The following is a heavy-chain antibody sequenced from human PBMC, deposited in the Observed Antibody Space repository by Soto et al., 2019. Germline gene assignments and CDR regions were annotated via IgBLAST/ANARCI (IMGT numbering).Heavy chain of an antibody. J-gene: IGHJ5*02. CDR2: INAGNGNT. Sequence: QVQLVQSGAEEKKPGASVKVSCKASGYTFTSHAMHWVRQAPGQRLEWMGWINAGNGNTKYSQKFQGRVTITTDTSPXTAYMELSSLRSEDTAVYYCARDGIAAAGTRWFDPWGQGTLVTVSS. CDR3: ARDGIAAAGTRWFDP. V-gene: IGHV1-3*05. D-gene: IGHD6-13*01. CDR1: GYTFTSHA.